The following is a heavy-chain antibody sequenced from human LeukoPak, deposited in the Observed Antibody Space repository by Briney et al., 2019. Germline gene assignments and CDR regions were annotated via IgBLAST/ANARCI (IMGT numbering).Heavy chain of an antibody. V-gene: IGHV3-9*01. CDR2: ISWNSGSI. CDR1: GFTFDDYA. CDR3: AKDISVEYYGSDAFDI. Sequence: GRSLRLSCAASGFTFDDYAMHWVRLAPGKGLEWVSGISWNSGSIGYADSVKGRFTISRDNAKNSLYLQMNSLRAEDTALYYCAKDISVEYYGSDAFDIWGQGTMVTVSS. J-gene: IGHJ3*02. D-gene: IGHD4-17*01.